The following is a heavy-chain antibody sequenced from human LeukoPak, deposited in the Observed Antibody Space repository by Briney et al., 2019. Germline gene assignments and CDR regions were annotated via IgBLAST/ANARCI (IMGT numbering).Heavy chain of an antibody. CDR1: GFTFSGSA. D-gene: IGHD6-19*01. CDR3: TSQAGYTSSWFT. J-gene: IGHJ5*02. Sequence: GGSLRLSCAASGFTFSGSAMHWVRQAPGKGLEWVGRIRSKANNHATHYSESVRGRFTISRDDSEDTAYLDMTSLKTEDTAVYSCTSQAGYTSSWFTWGPGTLVTVSS. V-gene: IGHV3-73*01. CDR2: IRSKANNHAT.